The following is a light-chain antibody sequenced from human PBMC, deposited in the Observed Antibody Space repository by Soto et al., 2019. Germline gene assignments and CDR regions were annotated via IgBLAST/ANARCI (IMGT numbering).Light chain of an antibody. CDR2: GAS. J-gene: IGKJ4*01. CDR3: QQDGSSPLT. CDR1: QSVSSSY. V-gene: IGKV3-20*01. Sequence: EIVLTQSPGTLSLSPGERATLSCRASQSVSSSYLAWYQQKPGQAPRLLIYGASSRATGIPDRFSGSGSGKNFTLTISRLELEDFAVYYCQQDGSSPLTFGGGTKVEIK.